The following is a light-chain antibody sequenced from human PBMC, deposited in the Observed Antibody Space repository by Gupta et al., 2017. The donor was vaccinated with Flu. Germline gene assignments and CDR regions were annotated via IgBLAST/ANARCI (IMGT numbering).Light chain of an antibody. CDR2: HLN. CDR3: CLLFGGSGQWI. V-gene: IGLV2-11*01. CDR1: ASSVGHFHS. J-gene: IGLJ2*01. Sequence: QSPLTQPRSVSGSPGQSVTMSCIGAASSVGHFHSLSWYHQRPGKAPQLIISHLNQRPAGVSARLSASKSGHTASLTISGLQFDDEGDYYCCLLFGGSGQWIFGAGTKLTVL.